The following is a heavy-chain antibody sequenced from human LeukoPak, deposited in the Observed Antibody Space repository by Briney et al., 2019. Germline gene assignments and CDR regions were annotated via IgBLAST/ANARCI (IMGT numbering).Heavy chain of an antibody. D-gene: IGHD1-26*01. CDR3: ARVRGSYGDFDY. Sequence: SETLSLTCAVFGGSFSGYYWSWIRQPPGKGLEWIGRINHSGSTNYNPSLKSRVTISVGTSKNQFSLKVSSVTAADTAVYYCARVRGSYGDFDYWGQGTLVTVSS. J-gene: IGHJ4*02. CDR2: INHSGST. CDR1: GGSFSGYY. V-gene: IGHV4-34*01.